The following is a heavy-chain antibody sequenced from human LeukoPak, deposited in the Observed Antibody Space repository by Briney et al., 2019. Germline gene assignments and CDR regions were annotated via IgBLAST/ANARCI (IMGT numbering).Heavy chain of an antibody. CDR2: ISYDGSNK. CDR3: ARAGIQLEYYYYYGMDV. D-gene: IGHD5-18*01. J-gene: IGHJ6*02. V-gene: IGHV3-30*03. CDR1: GFTFSSYG. Sequence: GGSLRLSCAASGFTFSSYGMHWVRQAPGKGLEWVAVISYDGSNKYYADSVKGRFTISRDNSKNTLYLQMNSLRAEDTAVYYCARAGIQLEYYYYYGMDVWGQGTTVTVSS.